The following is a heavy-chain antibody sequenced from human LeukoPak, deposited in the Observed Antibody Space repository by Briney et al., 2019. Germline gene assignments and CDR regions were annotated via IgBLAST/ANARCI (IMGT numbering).Heavy chain of an antibody. CDR1: GGSISSGGYY. J-gene: IGHJ4*02. CDR2: IYYSGST. Sequence: SETLSLTCTVSGGSISSGGYYWSWIRQHPGKGLEWIGYIYYSGSTYYNPSLKSRVTISVDTSKNQFSLKLSSVTAADTAVYYCARIESPYSSSWYYFDYWGQGTLVTVSS. CDR3: ARIESPYSSSWYYFDY. D-gene: IGHD6-13*01. V-gene: IGHV4-31*03.